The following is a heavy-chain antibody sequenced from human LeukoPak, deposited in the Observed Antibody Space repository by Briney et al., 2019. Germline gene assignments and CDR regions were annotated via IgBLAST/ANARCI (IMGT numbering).Heavy chain of an antibody. J-gene: IGHJ4*02. D-gene: IGHD3-22*01. V-gene: IGHV4-39*01. CDR1: GDSIKTSSYY. CDR2: VYYSGST. Sequence: PPETLSLTCTVSGDSIKTSSYYWGWIRQPPGKGLEWIGSVYYSGSTYYNPSLKSRLTISVDTSKNQFSLNLSSVTAADTAVYFCARHYSSGYELDVDYWGQGTLVTVSS. CDR3: ARHYSSGYELDVDY.